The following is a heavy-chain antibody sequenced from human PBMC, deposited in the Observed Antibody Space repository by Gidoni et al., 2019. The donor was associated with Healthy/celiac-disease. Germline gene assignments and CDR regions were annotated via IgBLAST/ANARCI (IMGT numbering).Heavy chain of an antibody. D-gene: IGHD6-19*01. CDR1: GFTFSSYS. CDR3: ARVIAVAGRWFDP. Sequence: EVQLVESGGGMVKPGGSLRLSCAASGFTFSSYSMNWVRQAPGKGLGWVSSISRSSSYIYYADSLKGRFTISRDNAKNSLYLQMNSLRAEDTAVYYCARVIAVAGRWFDPWGQGTLVTVSS. J-gene: IGHJ5*02. CDR2: ISRSSSYI. V-gene: IGHV3-21*01.